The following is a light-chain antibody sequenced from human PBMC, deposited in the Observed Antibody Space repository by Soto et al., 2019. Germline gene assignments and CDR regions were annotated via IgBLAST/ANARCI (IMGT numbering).Light chain of an antibody. CDR1: QSVSSN. J-gene: IGKJ1*01. CDR2: DAS. Sequence: EIVMTQSPATLSVSPGERATLSCRLSQSVSSNLAWYQQKPGQAPRLLIYDASNRATGIPARFSGSGSGTDFTLTISSLEPEDFAVYYCQQRSNWPPWTFGQGTKVDIK. V-gene: IGKV3-11*01. CDR3: QQRSNWPPWT.